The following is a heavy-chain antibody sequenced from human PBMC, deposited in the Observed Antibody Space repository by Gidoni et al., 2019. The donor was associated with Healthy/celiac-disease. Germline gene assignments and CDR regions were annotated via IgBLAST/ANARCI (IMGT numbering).Heavy chain of an antibody. CDR1: GYSFTSYW. V-gene: IGHV5-51*01. J-gene: IGHJ4*02. Sequence: EVQLVQSGAEVKKPVESLKISCKGFGYSFTSYWICWVRQMPGKGLEWMGIIYPGDSDTRYSPYFQGQVTIAADKAISTAYLQWSSLKASDTAMYYCARHRSGSYLQDYWGQGTLVTVSS. CDR2: IYPGDSDT. CDR3: ARHRSGSYLQDY. D-gene: IGHD1-26*01.